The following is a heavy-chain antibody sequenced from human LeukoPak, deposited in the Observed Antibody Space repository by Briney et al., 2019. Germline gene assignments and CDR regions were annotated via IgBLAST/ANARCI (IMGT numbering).Heavy chain of an antibody. CDR3: ARGTFTMVREPVKS. D-gene: IGHD3-10*01. J-gene: IGHJ4*02. Sequence: SETLSLTCTVSGGSISSGGYYWSWIRQHPGKGLEWIGYIYYSGSTYYNPSLKSRVTISVDTSKNQFSLKLSSVTAADTAVYYCARGTFTMVREPVKSWGQGTLVTASS. CDR1: GGSISSGGYY. V-gene: IGHV4-31*03. CDR2: IYYSGST.